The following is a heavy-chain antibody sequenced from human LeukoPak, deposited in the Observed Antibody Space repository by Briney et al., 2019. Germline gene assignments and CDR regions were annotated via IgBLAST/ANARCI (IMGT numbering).Heavy chain of an antibody. Sequence: PGGSLRLSCAASGFTFSSYAMSWVRQAPGKGLEWVSAISGSGGSTYYADSVKGQFTISRDNSKNTLYLQMNSLRAEDTAVYYCAKFNGFGEAYYYYYGMDVWGQGTTVTVSS. D-gene: IGHD3-10*01. CDR3: AKFNGFGEAYYYYYGMDV. J-gene: IGHJ6*02. CDR2: ISGSGGST. CDR1: GFTFSSYA. V-gene: IGHV3-23*01.